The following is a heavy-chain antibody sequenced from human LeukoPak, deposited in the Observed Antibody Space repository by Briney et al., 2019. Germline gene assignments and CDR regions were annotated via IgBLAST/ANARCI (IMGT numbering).Heavy chain of an antibody. CDR1: GGSISTNTYY. CDR2: IHHRGTT. CDR3: ARVTYNGYQHFDY. V-gene: IGHV4-39*07. Sequence: SETLSLTCIVSGGSISTNTYYWGWIRLPPGKGLEWIGEIHHRGTTYYNPSLRSRVTISVDTSRNQFSLRLTSVTAADTAVYYCARVTYNGYQHFDYWGQGNLVTVS. J-gene: IGHJ4*02. D-gene: IGHD3-10*01.